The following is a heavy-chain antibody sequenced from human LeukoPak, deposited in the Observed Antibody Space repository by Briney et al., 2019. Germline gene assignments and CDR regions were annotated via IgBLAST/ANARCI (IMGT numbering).Heavy chain of an antibody. CDR3: ARGGFAYYYDSSGYYYFDY. D-gene: IGHD3-22*01. CDR1: GASISSYY. CDR2: IYYSGSI. Sequence: SETLSLTCTVSGASISSYYWSWIRQPPGKGLEWIGDIYYSGSIKYNPSLKSRVTMSVDTSKNQFSLKLSSVTAADTAVYYCARGGFAYYYDSSGYYYFDYWGQGTLVTVSS. V-gene: IGHV4-59*01. J-gene: IGHJ4*02.